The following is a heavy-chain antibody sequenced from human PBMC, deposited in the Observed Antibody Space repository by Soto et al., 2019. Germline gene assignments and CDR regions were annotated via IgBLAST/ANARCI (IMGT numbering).Heavy chain of an antibody. Sequence: NYIRCISQKKRKGLEWVSVIYRGGSTYYIDSVKGRFSISSDISKNTLYLQMNSLRCEVTALYDCARDLVVAATSDYRGHGSLVTGS. CDR3: ARDLVVAATSDY. V-gene: IGHV3-53*05. CDR2: IYRGGST. J-gene: IGHJ4*01. CDR1: NY. D-gene: IGHD2-15*01.